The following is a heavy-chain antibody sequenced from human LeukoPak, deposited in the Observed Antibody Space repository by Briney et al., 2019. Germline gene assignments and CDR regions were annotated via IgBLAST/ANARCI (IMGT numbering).Heavy chain of an antibody. CDR1: GGSFSGYY. J-gene: IGHJ4*02. Sequence: SETLSLTCAVYGGSFSGYYWSWIRQPPGKGLEWIGEINHSGSTKYNPSLKSRVAISVDTSKNQFSLKLSCVTAADTAVYYCARGSSTSCYTFDYWGQGTLVTVSS. D-gene: IGHD2-2*01. CDR2: INHSGST. V-gene: IGHV4-34*01. CDR3: ARGSSTSCYTFDY.